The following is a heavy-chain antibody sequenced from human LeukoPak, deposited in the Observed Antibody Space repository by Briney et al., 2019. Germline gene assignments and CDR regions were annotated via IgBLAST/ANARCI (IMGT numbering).Heavy chain of an antibody. D-gene: IGHD3-22*01. CDR2: IYSDGST. Sequence: GGSLRLSCAASGFTVSSNYMNWVRQAPGKGLEWVSVIYSDGSTYYADSVKGRFTISRHNSKNTLYLQMNSLRSEDTAVYYCARRYYYEGSGYYYDYWGQGTLVTVSS. J-gene: IGHJ4*02. CDR3: ARRYYYEGSGYYYDY. V-gene: IGHV3-53*04. CDR1: GFTVSSNY.